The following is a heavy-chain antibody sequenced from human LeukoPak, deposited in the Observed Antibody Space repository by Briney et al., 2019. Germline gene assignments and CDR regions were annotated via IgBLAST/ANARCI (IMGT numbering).Heavy chain of an antibody. Sequence: PSETLSLTCTVSGGSISDYYWSWIRQPAGKGLEWIGRIYTSGSTNYNPSLKSRVTMSVDTSKNQFSLKLSSVTAADTPVYYCARDRHGMSVSDYFDYWGQGTLVTVSS. CDR1: GGSISDYY. J-gene: IGHJ4*02. D-gene: IGHD6-19*01. CDR3: ARDRHGMSVSDYFDY. CDR2: IYTSGST. V-gene: IGHV4-4*07.